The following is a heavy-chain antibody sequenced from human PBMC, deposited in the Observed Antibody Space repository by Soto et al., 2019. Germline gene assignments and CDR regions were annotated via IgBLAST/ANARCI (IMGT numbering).Heavy chain of an antibody. Sequence: SETLSLTCTVSGGSISGSSYYWGWIRQPPGKGLEWIGNIYYSGSTYYNPSLKSRVTISVDTSKNQFSLKLSSVTAADTAVYYCARHVPARVGFDPWGPGTLVTVSS. CDR3: ARHVPARVGFDP. J-gene: IGHJ5*02. CDR2: IYYSGST. V-gene: IGHV4-39*01. CDR1: GGSISGSSYY.